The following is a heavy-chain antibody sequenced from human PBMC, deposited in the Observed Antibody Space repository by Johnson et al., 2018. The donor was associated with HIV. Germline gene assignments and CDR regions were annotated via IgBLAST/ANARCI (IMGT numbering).Heavy chain of an antibody. CDR1: GFSFDDYA. CDR3: AKDRVRYSSDVDALDM. V-gene: IGHV3-9*01. J-gene: IGHJ3*02. D-gene: IGHD6-19*01. CDR2: ISWNSDNI. Sequence: VQLVESGGGLLQPGRSLRLSCVASGFSFDDYAMHWVRQPPGKGLEWVSGISWNSDNIAYADSVKGRFPIARDNAKHSLHLQMNSLRTEDTAIYYCAKDRVRYSSDVDALDMWGQGTMVTVSP.